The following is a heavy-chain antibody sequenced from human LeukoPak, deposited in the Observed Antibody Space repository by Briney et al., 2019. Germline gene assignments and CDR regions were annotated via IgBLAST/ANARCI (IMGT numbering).Heavy chain of an antibody. J-gene: IGHJ6*03. CDR1: GFTFSSYS. CDR2: ISSSSSYI. Sequence: GGSLRLSCAASGFTFSSYSMNWVRQAPGKGLEWVSSISSSSSYIYYADSVKGRFTISRDNAKNSLYLQMNSLRAEDTAVYYCARAGGRYCSGGSCYGAYNYYYYYMDVWGKGTTVTVSS. D-gene: IGHD2-15*01. CDR3: ARAGGRYCSGGSCYGAYNYYYYYMDV. V-gene: IGHV3-21*01.